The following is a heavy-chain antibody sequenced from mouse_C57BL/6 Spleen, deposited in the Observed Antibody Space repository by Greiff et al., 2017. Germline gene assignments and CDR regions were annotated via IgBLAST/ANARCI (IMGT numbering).Heavy chain of an antibody. CDR2: IYPGDGDT. V-gene: IGHV1-82*01. CDR1: GYAFSSSW. CDR3: ARTRVSAGYYAMDY. Sequence: VKLMESGPELVKPGASVKISCKASGYAFSSSWMNWVKQRPGKGLEWIGRIYPGDGDTNYNGKFKGKATLTADKSSSTAYMQLSSLTSEDSAVYFCARTRVSAGYYAMDYWGQGTSVTVSS. J-gene: IGHJ4*01.